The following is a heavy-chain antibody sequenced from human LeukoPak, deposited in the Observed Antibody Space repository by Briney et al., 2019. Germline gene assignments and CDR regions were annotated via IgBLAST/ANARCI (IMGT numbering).Heavy chain of an antibody. CDR3: AKDISSGWPCCFHY. V-gene: IGHV3-23*01. D-gene: IGHD6-19*01. Sequence: PPGGSLRLSCAASGFTFSSYGMNWVRQAPGKGLEWVSAISGSGTSTYYADSVKGRFTISRDNSKNTLYLQMNSLRAEDTALYYCAKDISSGWPCCFHYWGQGTLVTVSS. J-gene: IGHJ4*02. CDR2: ISGSGTST. CDR1: GFTFSSYG.